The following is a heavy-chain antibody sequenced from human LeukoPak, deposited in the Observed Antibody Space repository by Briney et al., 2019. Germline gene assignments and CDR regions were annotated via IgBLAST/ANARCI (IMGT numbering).Heavy chain of an antibody. J-gene: IGHJ6*03. V-gene: IGHV3-30*02. CDR3: AKAPRADYYYYMDV. CDR1: GFTFSSYG. CDR2: IRYDGSNK. Sequence: PGGSLRLSCAASGFTFSSYGMHWVRQAPGKGLEWVAFIRYDGSNKYYADSVKGRFTISRDNSKNTLYLQMNSLRAEDTAVYYSAKAPRADYYYYMDVWGKGTTVTVSS.